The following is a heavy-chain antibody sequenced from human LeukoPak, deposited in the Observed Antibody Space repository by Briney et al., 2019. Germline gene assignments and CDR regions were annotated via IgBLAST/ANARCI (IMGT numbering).Heavy chain of an antibody. CDR2: INPNSGGT. D-gene: IGHD2-15*01. Sequence: GASVKVSCKASGYTFTGYYMHWVRQAPGQGLEWMGWINPNSGGTNYAQKFQGRVTMTRDTSISTAYMELSRLRSDDTAVYYCARDQYCSGGSCYSDYYYYGMDVWGQGTTVTVSS. J-gene: IGHJ6*02. CDR3: ARDQYCSGGSCYSDYYYYGMDV. V-gene: IGHV1-2*02. CDR1: GYTFTGYY.